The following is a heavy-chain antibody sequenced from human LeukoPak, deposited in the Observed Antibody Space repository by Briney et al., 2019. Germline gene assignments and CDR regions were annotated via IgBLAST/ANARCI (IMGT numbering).Heavy chain of an antibody. CDR1: GGSLSYYY. D-gene: IGHD4-17*01. CDR3: ARDLNGDYGY. Sequence: SETLSLTCTVSGGSLSYYYWSWIRQPPGKGLEWIGYIYHSGSTYYNPSLKSRVTISVDRSKNQFSLKLSSVTAADTAVYYCARDLNGDYGYWGQGTLVTVSS. CDR2: IYHSGST. J-gene: IGHJ4*02. V-gene: IGHV4-30-2*01.